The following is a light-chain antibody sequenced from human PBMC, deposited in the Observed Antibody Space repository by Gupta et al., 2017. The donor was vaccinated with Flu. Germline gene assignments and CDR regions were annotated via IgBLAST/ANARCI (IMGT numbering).Light chain of an antibody. J-gene: IGKJ1*01. CDR1: PTVNTY. Sequence: PGERATRSFRASPTVNTYLAWYQLKPGQAPRLLIYETSVRATGVPGRFSGSGSGTDFTLTISNVEPDDFAVYYCQQGRDSWTFGQGTKV. CDR3: QQGRDSWT. V-gene: IGKV3-11*01. CDR2: ETS.